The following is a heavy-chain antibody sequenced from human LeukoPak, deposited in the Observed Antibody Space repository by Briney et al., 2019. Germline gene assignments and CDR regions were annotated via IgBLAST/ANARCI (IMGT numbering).Heavy chain of an antibody. D-gene: IGHD6-6*01. Sequence: GSLRLSCAASGFTFSSYWMSWIRQPPGKGLEWIGEINHSGSTNYNPSLKSRVTISVDTSKNQFSLKLSSVTAADTAVYYCARQTQLVPFDYWGQGTLVTVSS. CDR1: GFTFSSYW. CDR2: INHSGST. J-gene: IGHJ4*02. CDR3: ARQTQLVPFDY. V-gene: IGHV4-34*01.